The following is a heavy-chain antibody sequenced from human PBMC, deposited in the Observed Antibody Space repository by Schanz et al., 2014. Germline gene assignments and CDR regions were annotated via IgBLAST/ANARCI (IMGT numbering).Heavy chain of an antibody. CDR3: AKQIHYDILTVTRN. Sequence: VQLVESGGGVVQPGGSLRLSCAASGFIFSNYGMHWVRQAPGKGLEWVSYISGTTTYTNYADSVKGRFTISRDNSKNTLYLQMNSLRAEDTAVYYCAKQIHYDILTVTRNWGQGTLVTGSS. CDR2: ISGTTTYT. CDR1: GFIFSNYG. D-gene: IGHD3-9*01. V-gene: IGHV3-21*05. J-gene: IGHJ4*02.